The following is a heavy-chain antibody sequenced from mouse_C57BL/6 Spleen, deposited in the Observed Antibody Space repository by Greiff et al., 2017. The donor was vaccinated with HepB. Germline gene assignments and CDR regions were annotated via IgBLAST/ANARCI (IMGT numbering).Heavy chain of an antibody. D-gene: IGHD1-1*01. CDR3: ARVTYGSTWFAY. CDR2: IDPSDSYT. V-gene: IGHV1-69*01. CDR1: GYTFTSYW. J-gene: IGHJ3*01. Sequence: QVQLQQPGAELVMPGASVKLSCKASGYTFTSYWMHWVKQRPGQGLEWIGEIDPSDSYTNYNQKFKGKSTLTVDKSSSTAYMQLISLTSEDSAVYYCARVTYGSTWFAYWGQGTLVTVSA.